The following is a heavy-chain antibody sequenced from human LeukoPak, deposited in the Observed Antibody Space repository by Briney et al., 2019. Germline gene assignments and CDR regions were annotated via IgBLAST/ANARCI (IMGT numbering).Heavy chain of an antibody. CDR3: ARDYYDSSGYYYY. D-gene: IGHD3-22*01. CDR1: GFTFSSYS. V-gene: IGHV3-21*01. Sequence: PGGSLRLSCAASGFTFSSYSMNWVRQAPGKGLEWVSSISSSSSYIYYADSVKGRFTISRDNAKNSLYLQMNSLRAEDTAAYYCARDYYDSSGYYYYWGQGTLVTVSS. J-gene: IGHJ4*02. CDR2: ISSSSSYI.